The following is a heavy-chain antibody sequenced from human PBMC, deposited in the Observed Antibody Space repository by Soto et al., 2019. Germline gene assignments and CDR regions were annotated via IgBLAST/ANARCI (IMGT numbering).Heavy chain of an antibody. CDR2: IWYDGSNK. Sequence: WGSLRLSCAASGFTVSSYGMHGVRQAPGKGLEWVAVIWYDGSNKYYADSVKGRFTISRDNSKNTLYLQMNSLRAEDTAVYYCARRGSSSLHPSRRGYYFDYWGQGTLVTVSS. D-gene: IGHD1-26*01. CDR1: GFTVSSYG. J-gene: IGHJ4*02. V-gene: IGHV3-33*01. CDR3: ARRGSSSLHPSRRGYYFDY.